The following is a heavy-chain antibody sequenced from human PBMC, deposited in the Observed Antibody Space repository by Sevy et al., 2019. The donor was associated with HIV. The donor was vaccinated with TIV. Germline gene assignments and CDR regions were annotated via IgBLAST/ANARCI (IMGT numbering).Heavy chain of an antibody. CDR2: ISDDGSKK. D-gene: IGHD1-26*01. J-gene: IGHJ4*02. V-gene: IGHV3-30*03. Sequence: GGSLRLSCAASGFTFSTHGMHWVRQAPGQGLEWMAGISDDGSKKYSADSVKGRFTISRDNSKNTLYLQMNSLRADDSAVYYCSRVGHGDSGYFDYWGQGSLVTVSS. CDR1: GFTFSTHG. CDR3: SRVGHGDSGYFDY.